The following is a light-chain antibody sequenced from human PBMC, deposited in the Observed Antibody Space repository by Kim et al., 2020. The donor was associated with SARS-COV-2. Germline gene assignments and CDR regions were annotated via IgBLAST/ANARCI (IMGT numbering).Light chain of an antibody. J-gene: IGLJ3*02. CDR1: SSDVGGYNY. CDR3: SSYAGSNTWV. Sequence: QSALTQPPSASGSPGQSVTISCTGTSSDVGGYNYVSWYQQHPGKAPKLMIYEVSKRPSGVRDRFSGSKSGNTASLTVSGLQAEDEADYYCSSYAGSNTWVFGGGTQLTVL. V-gene: IGLV2-8*01. CDR2: EVS.